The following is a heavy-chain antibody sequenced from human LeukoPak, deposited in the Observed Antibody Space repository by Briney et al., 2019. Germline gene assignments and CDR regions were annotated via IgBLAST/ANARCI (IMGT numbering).Heavy chain of an antibody. Sequence: SETLSLTCAVHGGSFSGYYWSWIRQPPGKGLEWIGEINHSRSTNYNPSLQSRVTISVDTSKNPFCLKLSSVTAADTALYYCARERHLWFGEFQRKNWFDPWGQGTLVTVSS. J-gene: IGHJ5*02. V-gene: IGHV4-34*01. D-gene: IGHD3-10*01. CDR2: INHSRST. CDR1: GGSFSGYY. CDR3: ARERHLWFGEFQRKNWFDP.